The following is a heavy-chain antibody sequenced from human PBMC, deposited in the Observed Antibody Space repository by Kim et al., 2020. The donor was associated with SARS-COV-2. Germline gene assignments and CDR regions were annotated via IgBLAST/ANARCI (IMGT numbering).Heavy chain of an antibody. D-gene: IGHD2-8*01. CDR2: T. Sequence: TRDSDYGRRRFTISRDHAKNTLYLQMESLRREDTAVYYCVRDVTWSVDYWGQGTLVTVS. CDR3: VRDVTWSVDY. J-gene: IGHJ4*02. V-gene: IGHV3-74*01.